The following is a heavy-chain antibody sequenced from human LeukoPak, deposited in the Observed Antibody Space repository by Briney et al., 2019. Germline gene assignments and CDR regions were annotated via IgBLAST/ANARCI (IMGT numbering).Heavy chain of an antibody. CDR2: ISSSSGTI. CDR3: ARDPNWDYYFDL. D-gene: IGHD1-7*01. J-gene: IGHJ2*01. V-gene: IGHV3-48*02. Sequence: GGSLRLSCAASGFAFSSYSMTWVRQAPGKGLEWVSYISSSSGTIYHADSVKGRFTISRDNAKNSLYLQMNSLRDEDTAVYYCARDPNWDYYFDLWGRGTLVTVSS. CDR1: GFAFSSYS.